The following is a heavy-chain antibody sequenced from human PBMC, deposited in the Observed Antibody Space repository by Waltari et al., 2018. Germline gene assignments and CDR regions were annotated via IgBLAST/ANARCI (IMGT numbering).Heavy chain of an antibody. Sequence: QVQLVQSGAEVKKPGASVKVSCKASGYTFTGYYMHWVRQAPGQGLEWMGWSNPNRGGTNYVQKLQGRVTMTRDTSISTAYMELSRLRSDDTAVYYCARDQNWWSDYWGQGTLVTVSS. D-gene: IGHD2-8*02. CDR2: SNPNRGGT. J-gene: IGHJ4*02. CDR3: ARDQNWWSDY. V-gene: IGHV1-2*02. CDR1: GYTFTGYY.